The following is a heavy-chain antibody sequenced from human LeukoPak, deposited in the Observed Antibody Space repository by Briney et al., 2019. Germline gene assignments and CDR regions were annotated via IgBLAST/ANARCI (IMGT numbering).Heavy chain of an antibody. J-gene: IGHJ4*02. V-gene: IGHV3-23*01. Sequence: GGSLRLXCAASGFTFSSYAMSWVRQAPGKGLEWVSAISGSGGSTYYADSVKGWFTISRDNSKNTLYLQMNSLRAEDTAVYYCAKDPRIAAAGMLDYWGQGTLVTASS. CDR1: GFTFSSYA. D-gene: IGHD6-13*01. CDR3: AKDPRIAAAGMLDY. CDR2: ISGSGGST.